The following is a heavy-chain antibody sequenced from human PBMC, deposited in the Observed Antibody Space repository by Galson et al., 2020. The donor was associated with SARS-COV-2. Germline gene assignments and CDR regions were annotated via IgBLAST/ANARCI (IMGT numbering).Heavy chain of an antibody. D-gene: IGHD3-22*01. Sequence: GESLKISCAASGFTFSSYAMSWVRQAPGKGLEWVSAISGSGGSTYYADSVKGRFTISRDNSKNTLYLQMNSLRAEDTAVYYCATYPRPLYYDSYGDDAFDIWGQGTMVTVSS. CDR2: ISGSGGST. CDR1: GFTFSSYA. J-gene: IGHJ3*02. CDR3: ATYPRPLYYDSYGDDAFDI. V-gene: IGHV3-23*01.